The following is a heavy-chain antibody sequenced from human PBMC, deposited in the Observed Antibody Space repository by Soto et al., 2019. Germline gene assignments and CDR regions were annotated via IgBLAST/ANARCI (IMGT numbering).Heavy chain of an antibody. J-gene: IGHJ6*02. CDR1: GYSFTSYW. CDR3: ASRGNSGYSYGYNDYYYYGMDV. V-gene: IGHV5-10-1*01. Sequence: PGESLKISCQGSGYSFTSYWISWVRQMPGKGLEWMGRIDPSDSNTTYSPSSQGHVTISADKSISTAYLQWSSLKASDTAMYYCASRGNSGYSYGYNDYYYYGMDVWGQGTTVTVSS. CDR2: IDPSDSNT. D-gene: IGHD5-18*01.